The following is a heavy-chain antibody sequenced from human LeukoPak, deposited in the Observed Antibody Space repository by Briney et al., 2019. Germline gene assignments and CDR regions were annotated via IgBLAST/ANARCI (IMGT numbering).Heavy chain of an antibody. J-gene: IGHJ6*03. CDR2: NYYSGST. CDR1: GGSINTDRYF. Sequence: SSETLSLTCTVSGGSINTDRYFWSWIRQHPGKVLECLGYNYYSGSTLYNPSLQIRVSISLDTFKNQFSLKLNSVTAADAAVYYCARMNNRDYYSYYMDVWGKGTTVTVSS. D-gene: IGHD1-14*01. CDR3: ARMNNRDYYSYYMDV. V-gene: IGHV4-31*03.